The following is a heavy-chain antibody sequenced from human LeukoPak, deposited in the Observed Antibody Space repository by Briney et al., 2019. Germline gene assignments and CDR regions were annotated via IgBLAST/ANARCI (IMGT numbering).Heavy chain of an antibody. D-gene: IGHD3-10*01. Sequence: PSETLSLTCTVSGGSISSYYWSWIRQPAGKGLKWIGRIYTSGSTNYNPSLKSRVTMSVDTSKNQFSLKLSSVTAADTAVYYCARGPPTLTYYYGSGSSYYYYYMDVWGKGTTVTISS. CDR3: ARGPPTLTYYYGSGSSYYYYYMDV. V-gene: IGHV4-4*07. J-gene: IGHJ6*03. CDR1: GGSISSYY. CDR2: IYTSGST.